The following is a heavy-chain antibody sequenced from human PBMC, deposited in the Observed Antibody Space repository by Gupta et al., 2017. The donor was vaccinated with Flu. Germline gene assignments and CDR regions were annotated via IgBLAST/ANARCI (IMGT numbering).Heavy chain of an antibody. CDR1: GFTFSSYG. D-gene: IGHD6-13*01. J-gene: IGHJ6*02. V-gene: IGHV3-33*01. Sequence: QVQLVESGGGVVQPGRSLRLSCAASGFTFSSYGMHWVRQAPGKGLEWVAVIWYDGSNKYYADSVKGRFTISRDNSKNTLYLQMNSLRAEDTAVYYCARVAGEGAAAGHQYSKDYYYYYGMDVWGQGTTVTVSS. CDR2: IWYDGSNK. CDR3: ARVAGEGAAAGHQYSKDYYYYYGMDV.